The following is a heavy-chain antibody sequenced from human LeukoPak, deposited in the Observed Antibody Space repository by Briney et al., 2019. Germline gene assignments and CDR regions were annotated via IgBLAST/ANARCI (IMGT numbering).Heavy chain of an antibody. D-gene: IGHD4-17*01. CDR1: GYSFTSYW. Sequence: GESLRISCKGSGYSFTSYWISWVRQMPGKGLEWMGRIDPSDSYTNYGPSFQGHVTISADKSISTAYLQWSSLKASDTAMYYCARHDYGDYVFDYWGQGTLVTVSS. J-gene: IGHJ4*02. CDR2: IDPSDSYT. CDR3: ARHDYGDYVFDY. V-gene: IGHV5-10-1*01.